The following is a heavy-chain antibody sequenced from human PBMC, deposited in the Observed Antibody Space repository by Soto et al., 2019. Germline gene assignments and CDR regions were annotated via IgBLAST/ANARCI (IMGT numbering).Heavy chain of an antibody. V-gene: IGHV1-18*01. J-gene: IGHJ3*02. CDR1: GYTFTSFG. Sequence: QVQLVQSGAEVKKPGASVKVSCKASGYTFTSFGISWVRQAPGLGLEWMGWISAYNGNTIYAENLQGRVTMTTDTSTSTAYMELRSLRSDDTAVYYCARDHRGGTDAFDIWGQGTMVTVSS. CDR3: ARDHRGGTDAFDI. CDR2: ISAYNGNT. D-gene: IGHD2-15*01.